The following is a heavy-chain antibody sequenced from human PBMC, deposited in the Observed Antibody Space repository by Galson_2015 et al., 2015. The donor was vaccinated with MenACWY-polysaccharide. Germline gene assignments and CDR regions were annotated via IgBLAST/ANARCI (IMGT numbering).Heavy chain of an antibody. Sequence: SLRLSCAASGFTFSSYAMSWVRQTPGKGLEWVSSIGSSGGGTYYADSVKGRFTISRGNSKNTLSLQMSSLRAEDTAIYYCAKRVIVTSSAGFDPWGQGTLVTVSS. CDR1: GFTFSSYA. CDR2: IGSSGGGT. J-gene: IGHJ5*02. CDR3: AKRVIVTSSAGFDP. D-gene: IGHD2-21*01. V-gene: IGHV3-23*01.